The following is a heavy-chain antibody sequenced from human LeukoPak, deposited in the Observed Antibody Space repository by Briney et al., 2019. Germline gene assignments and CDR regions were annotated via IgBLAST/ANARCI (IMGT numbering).Heavy chain of an antibody. CDR3: ASGGARTTFDY. CDR1: GFTVSSNY. D-gene: IGHD4-17*01. CDR2: IYSGGST. V-gene: IGHV3-66*01. Sequence: PGGSLRLSCAASGFTVSSNYMSWVRQAPGEGLEWVSVIYSGGSTYYADSVKGRFTISRDNSKNTLYIQMNSLRDEDTAVYYCASGGARTTFDYWGQGTLVTVSS. J-gene: IGHJ4*02.